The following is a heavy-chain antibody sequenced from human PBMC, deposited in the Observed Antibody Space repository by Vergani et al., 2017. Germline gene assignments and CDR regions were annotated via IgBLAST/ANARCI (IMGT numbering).Heavy chain of an antibody. D-gene: IGHD3-9*01. V-gene: IGHV5-51*01. CDR3: ARAVLRYFDWLSLGDYYYYMDV. J-gene: IGHJ6*03. CDR1: GYSFTTYW. CDR2: IYPGDSDT. Sequence: EVQLVQSGAEVKKPGESLKISCKGSGYSFTTYWIGWVRQMPGKGLEWMGIIYPGDSDTRYSPSFQGQVTISADKSISTAYLQWSSLKASDTAMYYCARAVLRYFDWLSLGDYYYYMDVWGKGTTVTVSS.